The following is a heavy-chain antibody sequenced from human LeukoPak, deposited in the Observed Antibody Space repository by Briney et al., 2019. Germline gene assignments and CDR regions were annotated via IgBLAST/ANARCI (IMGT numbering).Heavy chain of an antibody. V-gene: IGHV3-21*01. CDR1: GFTFSSYS. CDR2: ISSSSSYI. CDR3: AREVDSSGWWGNIDY. J-gene: IGHJ4*02. Sequence: KPRGSLRLSCAASGFTFSSYSMNWVRQAPGKGLEWVSSISSSSSYIYYADSVKGRFTISRDNAKNSLYLQMNSLRAEDTAVYYCAREVDSSGWWGNIDYWGQGTLVTVSS. D-gene: IGHD6-19*01.